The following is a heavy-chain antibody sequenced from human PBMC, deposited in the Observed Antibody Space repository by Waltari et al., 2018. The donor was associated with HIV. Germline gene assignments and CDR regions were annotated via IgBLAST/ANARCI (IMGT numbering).Heavy chain of an antibody. Sequence: EVQLVESGGGLGQPGGSLRLSCATSGFSFGRFSVNWVRQASGKGLEVLAYISSSSSTIYYADFVRGSFTGSRDNAKKSLYLQMNSLRAEDTAVYYCAKDKGYSSSWNFDYWGQGTLVTVSS. CDR3: AKDKGYSSSWNFDY. CDR2: ISSSSSTI. V-gene: IGHV3-48*01. D-gene: IGHD6-13*01. J-gene: IGHJ4*02. CDR1: GFSFGRFS.